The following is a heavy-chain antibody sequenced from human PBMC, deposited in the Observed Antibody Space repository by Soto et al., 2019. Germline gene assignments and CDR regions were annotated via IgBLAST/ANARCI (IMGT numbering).Heavy chain of an antibody. Sequence: PGESLKISCKGSGYSFTSYWIGWVRQMPGKGLEWMGIIYPGDSDTRYSPSFQGQVTISADKSISTAYLQWSSLKASDTAMYYCARHYCSSTSCKWNCYGMDVWGQGTTVTVSS. CDR3: ARHYCSSTSCKWNCYGMDV. D-gene: IGHD2-2*01. CDR1: GYSFTSYW. V-gene: IGHV5-51*01. CDR2: IYPGDSDT. J-gene: IGHJ6*02.